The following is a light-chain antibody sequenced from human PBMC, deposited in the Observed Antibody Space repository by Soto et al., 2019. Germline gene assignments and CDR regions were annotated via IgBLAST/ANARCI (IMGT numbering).Light chain of an antibody. Sequence: EIVLTQSPATLSLSPGERATLSCRASQSVSSSLAWYQQKPGQAPRLLIYDASNRATGIPARFSGSGSGTDFTLTISRLEPEDFAVYYCQQYGSSRTFGQGTKVDI. V-gene: IGKV3-20*01. CDR2: DAS. J-gene: IGKJ1*01. CDR3: QQYGSSRT. CDR1: QSVSSS.